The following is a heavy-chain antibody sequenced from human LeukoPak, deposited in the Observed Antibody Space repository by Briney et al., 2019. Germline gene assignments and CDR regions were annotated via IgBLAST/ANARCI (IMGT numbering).Heavy chain of an antibody. Sequence: GGSLRLSCAASGFTVSSNYMSWVRRAPGKGLEWVSVIYSGGSTYYADSVKGRFTISRDNSKNTLYLQMNSLRAEDTAVYYCARAIAAAGFDYWGQGTLVTVSS. D-gene: IGHD6-13*01. CDR3: ARAIAAAGFDY. V-gene: IGHV3-66*01. J-gene: IGHJ4*02. CDR1: GFTVSSNY. CDR2: IYSGGST.